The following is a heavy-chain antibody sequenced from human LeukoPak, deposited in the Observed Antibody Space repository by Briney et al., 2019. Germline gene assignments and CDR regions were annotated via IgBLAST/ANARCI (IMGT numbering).Heavy chain of an antibody. CDR1: GFTFSNYW. D-gene: IGHD3-10*01. J-gene: IGHJ4*02. Sequence: GGSLRLSCAASGFTFSNYWTSWVRQAPGKGLEWVANIKEDGSEKYYVDSVKGRFTISRDNAKNSLYLQMNSLRAVDTAVYYCARDGRGGYLDYWGQGTLVTVSS. V-gene: IGHV3-7*01. CDR2: IKEDGSEK. CDR3: ARDGRGGYLDY.